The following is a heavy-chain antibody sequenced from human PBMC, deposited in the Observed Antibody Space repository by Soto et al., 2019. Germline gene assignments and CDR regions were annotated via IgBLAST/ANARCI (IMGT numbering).Heavy chain of an antibody. V-gene: IGHV1-18*01. D-gene: IGHD2-21*01. CDR3: ARCGGDCQYYYYYYMDV. Sequence: ASVKVSCKASGYTFTSYGISWVRQAPGQGLEWMGWISAYNGNTNYAQKLQGRVTTTTDTSTSTAYMELRSLRSDDTAVYYCARCGGDCQYYYYYYMDVWGKGTTVTVSS. CDR1: GYTFTSYG. J-gene: IGHJ6*03. CDR2: ISAYNGNT.